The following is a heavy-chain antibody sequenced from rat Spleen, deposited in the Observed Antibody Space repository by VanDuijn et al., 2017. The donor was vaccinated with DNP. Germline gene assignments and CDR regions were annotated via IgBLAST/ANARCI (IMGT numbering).Heavy chain of an antibody. V-gene: IGHV5S11*01. CDR3: ARWYNSGYYFDY. D-gene: IGHD4-3*01. CDR2: ISNGGGNT. Sequence: EVQLVESGGGLVQPGRSMKLSCAASGFTFSNYYMAWVRQTPTKGLEWVASISNGGGNTYYRDSVEGRFTISRDNAKSTLYLQMDSLRSEETATYYCARWYNSGYYFDYWGQGVMVTVSS. CDR1: GFTFSNYY. J-gene: IGHJ2*01.